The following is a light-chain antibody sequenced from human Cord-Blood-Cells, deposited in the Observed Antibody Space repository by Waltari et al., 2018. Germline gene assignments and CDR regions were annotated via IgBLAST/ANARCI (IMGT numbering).Light chain of an antibody. CDR1: QSISSY. V-gene: IGKV1-39*01. CDR3: QQSYSTPYT. CDR2: AAS. Sequence: DIKMTQSPSSLSASVGDRVTITCRASQSISSYLNWYQQKPGKATKLLMYAASSLQSGVPSRLSGSGSGTDFTLTISSLQPEDFATYYCQQSYSTPYTFGQGTKLEIK. J-gene: IGKJ2*01.